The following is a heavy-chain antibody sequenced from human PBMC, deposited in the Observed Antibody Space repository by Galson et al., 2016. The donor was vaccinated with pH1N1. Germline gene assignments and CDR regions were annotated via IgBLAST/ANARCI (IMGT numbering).Heavy chain of an antibody. CDR1: GYTFTDNF. Sequence: SVKVSCKASGYTFTDNFIHWVRQAPGQGLEWMGWINPNSGGTSYAPKFQGRVTMTRDTSISTGYMELSRLRSDDTAVYYCARDPNSGWYTDYWGQGTLVTVSS. CDR2: INPNSGGT. J-gene: IGHJ4*02. CDR3: ARDPNSGWYTDY. V-gene: IGHV1-2*02. D-gene: IGHD6-19*01.